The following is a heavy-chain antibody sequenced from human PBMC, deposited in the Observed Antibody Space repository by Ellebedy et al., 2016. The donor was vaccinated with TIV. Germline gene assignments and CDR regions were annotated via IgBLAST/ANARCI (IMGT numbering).Heavy chain of an antibody. CDR1: GYTFTSHG. V-gene: IGHV1-18*01. CDR2: ISAYNGNT. CDR3: ARDGIAVAGTWFDP. Sequence: ASVKVSCKASGYTFTSHGISWVRQAPGQGLEGMGWISAYNGNTNYAQKLQGRVTMTTDTSTSTAYMELRSLRSDDTAVYYCARDGIAVAGTWFDPWGQGTLVTVSS. J-gene: IGHJ5*02. D-gene: IGHD6-19*01.